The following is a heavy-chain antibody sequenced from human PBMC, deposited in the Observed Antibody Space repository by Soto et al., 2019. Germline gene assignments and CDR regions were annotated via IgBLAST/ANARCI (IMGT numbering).Heavy chain of an antibody. Sequence: GGSLRLSCAASGFTFSNYWMSWVRQAPGKGLEWVANIRQDGSEKYHVDSVKGRFTISRDNAKNSLYLQMNSLRAEDTAVYYCARDLRITIFGVVIHGLIANAFDIWGQGTMVT. CDR2: IRQDGSEK. D-gene: IGHD3-3*01. CDR3: ARDLRITIFGVVIHGLIANAFDI. CDR1: GFTFSNYW. V-gene: IGHV3-7*01. J-gene: IGHJ3*02.